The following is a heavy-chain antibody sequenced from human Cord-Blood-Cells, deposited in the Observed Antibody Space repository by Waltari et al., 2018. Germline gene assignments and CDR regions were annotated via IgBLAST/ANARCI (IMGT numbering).Heavy chain of an antibody. CDR1: GFSLSTSGVG. Sequence: QITLQESGPTLVTPTQTLTMTCTFSGFSLSTSGVGVGWIRQPPGKDLEWLALVYGHDDKRYSPSLKSRLTITKDTSKNQVVLTMTNMDPVDTATYYCAHMEVCTNGVCYNLYYFDYWGQGTLVTVSS. CDR2: VYGHDDK. V-gene: IGHV2-5*01. D-gene: IGHD2-8*01. J-gene: IGHJ4*02. CDR3: AHMEVCTNGVCYNLYYFDY.